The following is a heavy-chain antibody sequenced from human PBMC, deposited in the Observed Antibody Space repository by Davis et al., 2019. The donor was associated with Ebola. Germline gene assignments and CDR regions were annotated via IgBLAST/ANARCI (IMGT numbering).Heavy chain of an antibody. J-gene: IGHJ5*02. CDR1: GFTFSSYS. V-gene: IGHV3-23*01. D-gene: IGHD6-13*01. CDR2: ISGSGGST. CDR3: AKDLRSSSWYWFDP. Sequence: GESLKISCAASGFTFSSYSMNWVRQAPGKGLEWVSAISGSGGSTYYADSVKGRFTISRDNSKNTLYLQMNSLRAEDTAVYYCAKDLRSSSWYWFDPWGQGTLVTVSS.